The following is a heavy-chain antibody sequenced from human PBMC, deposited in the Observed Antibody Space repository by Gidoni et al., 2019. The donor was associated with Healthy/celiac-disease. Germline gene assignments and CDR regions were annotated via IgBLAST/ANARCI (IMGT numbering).Heavy chain of an antibody. V-gene: IGHV4-59*01. CDR2: IYYSGST. D-gene: IGHD1-26*01. J-gene: IGHJ4*02. Sequence: QVQLQESGPGLVKPSATLSLTCTVSGGSISSYYWSWIRQPPGKGLEWIGYIYYSGSTNYNPSLKSRVTISVDTSKNQFSLKLSSVTAADTAVYYCARSPPVGPLGVDYWGQGTLVTVSS. CDR1: GGSISSYY. CDR3: ARSPPVGPLGVDY.